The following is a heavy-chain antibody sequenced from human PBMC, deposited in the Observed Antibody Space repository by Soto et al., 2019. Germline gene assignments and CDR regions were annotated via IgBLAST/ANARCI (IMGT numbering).Heavy chain of an antibody. CDR2: IKTRTDGGTT. CDR1: GFSFSNAW. D-gene: IGHD6-19*01. V-gene: IGHV3-15*01. J-gene: IGHJ4*02. Sequence: GGSLRLSCAASGFSFSNAWMSWVRQAPGKGLEWIGRIKTRTDGGTTDYAAPVKGRFTISRDDSKSTLYPQMNSLKTEDTAVYYCTTSTGSGWYAFDYWGQGTLVTVSS. CDR3: TTSTGSGWYAFDY.